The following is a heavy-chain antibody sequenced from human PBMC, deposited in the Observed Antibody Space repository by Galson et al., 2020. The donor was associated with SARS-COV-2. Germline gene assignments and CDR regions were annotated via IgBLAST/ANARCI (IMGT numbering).Heavy chain of an antibody. J-gene: IGHJ6*02. CDR3: ARTMTVEGSITMVRGVVDGMDV. CDR2: INPNSGGT. CDR1: GYTFTGYY. Sequence: ASVKVSCKASGYTFTGYYMHWVRQAPGQGLEWMGWINPNSGGTNYAQKFQGRVTMTRDTSTSTAYMELSRLRSDDTAVYYCARTMTVEGSITMVRGVVDGMDVWGQGTTVTVSS. D-gene: IGHD3-10*01. V-gene: IGHV1-2*02.